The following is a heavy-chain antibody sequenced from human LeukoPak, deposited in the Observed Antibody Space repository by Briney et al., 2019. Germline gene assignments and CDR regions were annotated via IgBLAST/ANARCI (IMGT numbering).Heavy chain of an antibody. J-gene: IGHJ3*02. D-gene: IGHD1-26*01. Sequence: GGSLRLSCAASGFTFSSYSMNWVRQAPGKGLEWVSSISSSSSYIYYADSVKGRFTISRDNAKSSLYLQMNSLRAEDTAVYYCARLPLRYSGSYSPEDIWGQGTMVTVSS. CDR1: GFTFSSYS. CDR2: ISSSSSYI. V-gene: IGHV3-21*01. CDR3: ARLPLRYSGSYSPEDI.